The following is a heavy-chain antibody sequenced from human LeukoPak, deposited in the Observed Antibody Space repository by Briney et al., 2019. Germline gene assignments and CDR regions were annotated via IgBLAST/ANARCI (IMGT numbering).Heavy chain of an antibody. CDR3: ARTVRMYYDILTGYWPSGAFDI. V-gene: IGHV1-2*02. CDR1: GYTFTGYY. Sequence: ASVKVSCKASGYTFTGYYMHWVRQAPGQGLEWMGWINPNSGGTNYAQKFQGRVTMTRDTSISTAYMELSRLRSDDTAVYYCARTVRMYYDILTGYWPSGAFDIWGPGTMVTVTS. D-gene: IGHD3-9*01. J-gene: IGHJ3*02. CDR2: INPNSGGT.